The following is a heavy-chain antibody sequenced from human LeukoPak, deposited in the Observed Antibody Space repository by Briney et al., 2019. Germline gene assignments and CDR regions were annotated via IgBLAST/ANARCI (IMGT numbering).Heavy chain of an antibody. J-gene: IGHJ4*02. Sequence: EGSLRLSCAASGFTVSSYDMHWVRQATGKGLEWVSSIGTAGGTYYPGSVKGRFTISRENAKNSLYLQMNSLRAGDTAVYYCARGYDPTKGGGDFFDYWGQGTLVTVSS. CDR1: GFTVSSYD. V-gene: IGHV3-13*01. CDR2: IGTAGGT. CDR3: ARGYDPTKGGGDFFDY. D-gene: IGHD2-21*01.